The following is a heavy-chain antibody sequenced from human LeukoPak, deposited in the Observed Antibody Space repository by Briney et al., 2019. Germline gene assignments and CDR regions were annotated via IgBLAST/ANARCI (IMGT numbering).Heavy chain of an antibody. CDR1: GFTFSSYA. CDR3: AKDKGYGYYFDY. Sequence: GGSLRLSCAASGFTFSSYAMSWVRQAPGKGLEWVAVISYDGSNKYYADSVKGRFTISRDNSKNTLYLQMNSLRAEDTAVYYCAKDKGYGYYFDYWGQGTLVTVSS. J-gene: IGHJ4*02. D-gene: IGHD5-18*01. V-gene: IGHV3-30*18. CDR2: ISYDGSNK.